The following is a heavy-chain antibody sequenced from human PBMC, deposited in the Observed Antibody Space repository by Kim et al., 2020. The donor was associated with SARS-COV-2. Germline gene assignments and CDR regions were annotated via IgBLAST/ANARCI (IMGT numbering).Heavy chain of an antibody. CDR2: IYYSGST. D-gene: IGHD3-10*01. Sequence: SETLSLTCTVSGGSMKSSSYYWAWIRQPPGKGLEWIGSIYYSGSTYYNPSLKSRVTISVDTSNSLFSLKVSSVTAADTAVYYCARDHYFRYGLDVWGQGTTVIVSS. CDR1: GGSMKSSSYY. CDR3: ARDHYFRYGLDV. V-gene: IGHV4-39*07. J-gene: IGHJ6*02.